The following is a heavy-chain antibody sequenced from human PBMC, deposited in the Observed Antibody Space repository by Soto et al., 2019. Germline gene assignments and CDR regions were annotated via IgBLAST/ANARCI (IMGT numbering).Heavy chain of an antibody. CDR1: GFIFSNYD. D-gene: IGHD2-15*01. CDR2: ISTAGDI. J-gene: IGHJ6*03. Sequence: PGGSLRLSCAASGFIFSNYDMHWVRQGTGKGLEWVSTISTAGDIFYLGSVKGRFTISRENAKNSLYLQMNTLTAGDTAVYYCARVVATTDYYYMDVWGTGTTVTVSS. CDR3: ARVVATTDYYYMDV. V-gene: IGHV3-13*01.